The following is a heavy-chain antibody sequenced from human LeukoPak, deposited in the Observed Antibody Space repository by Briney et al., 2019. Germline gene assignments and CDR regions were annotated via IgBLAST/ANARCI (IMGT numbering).Heavy chain of an antibody. CDR2: IYHSGST. CDR3: ARGTMGDYALDY. Sequence: SQTLSLTCAVSGGSISSGGYSWSWIRQPPGKGLEWIGYIYHSGSTYYNPSLKSRVTISADRSKNQFSLKLSSVTAADTAVYYCARGTMGDYALDYWGQGTLVTVSS. V-gene: IGHV4-30-2*01. D-gene: IGHD4-17*01. J-gene: IGHJ4*02. CDR1: GGSISSGGYS.